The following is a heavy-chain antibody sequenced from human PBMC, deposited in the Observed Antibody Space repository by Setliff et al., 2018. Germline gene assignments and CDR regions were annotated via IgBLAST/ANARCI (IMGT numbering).Heavy chain of an antibody. CDR3: AKDRVPDGKWDFDY. CDR1: GFNFNSYW. V-gene: IGHV3-23*01. J-gene: IGHJ4*02. D-gene: IGHD2-8*01. CDR2: ISGSGGST. Sequence: LRLSCAGSGFNFNSYWMNWVRQAPGKGLEWVSAISGSGGSTYYGDSVKGRFTISRDNSKNTVYLQMNSLRVEDTAIYYCAKDRVPDGKWDFDYWGQGILVTVSS.